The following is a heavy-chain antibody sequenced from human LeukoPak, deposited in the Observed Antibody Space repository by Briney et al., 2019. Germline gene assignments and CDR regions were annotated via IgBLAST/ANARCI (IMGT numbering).Heavy chain of an antibody. Sequence: GGSLRLSCAASGFTFGSYSMTWVRQAPGKGLEWVSSMSSAGTYIYYADSVRGRFTISRDNAKNSLYLLMNSLRVDDTAVYYCARGRLTGASRLFVVQWGQGTLVTVSS. CDR2: MSSAGTYI. CDR3: ARGRLTGASRLFVVQ. D-gene: IGHD2-15*01. CDR1: GFTFGSYS. V-gene: IGHV3-21*06. J-gene: IGHJ4*02.